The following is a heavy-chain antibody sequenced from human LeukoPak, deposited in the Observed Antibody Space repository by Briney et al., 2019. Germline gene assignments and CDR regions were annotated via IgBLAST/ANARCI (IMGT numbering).Heavy chain of an antibody. CDR2: FSATDGSA. CDR3: AKARIAAAGTGAFDV. Sequence: GGSLRLSCAVSGFTVSSYGMTWVRQAPGKGLEWVSAFSATDGSAQYAESVKGRFTISRDNSKNSLYLQMNSLRDEDTAVYYCAKARIAAAGTGAFDVWGQGTMVTVSS. V-gene: IGHV3-23*01. D-gene: IGHD6-13*01. CDR1: GFTVSSYG. J-gene: IGHJ3*01.